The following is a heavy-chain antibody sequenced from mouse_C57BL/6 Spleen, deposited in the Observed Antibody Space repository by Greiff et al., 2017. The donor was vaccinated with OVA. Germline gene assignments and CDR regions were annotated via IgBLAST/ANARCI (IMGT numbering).Heavy chain of an antibody. J-gene: IGHJ3*01. CDR3: TRGYDGYYAWFAY. CDR1: GYTFTSYW. Sequence: VQLQQSGPVLARPGASVKMSCKTSGYTFTSYWMHWVKQRPGQGLEWIGAIYPGNSDTSYNQKFKGKAKLTAVTSASTAYMELSSLTNEDSAVYYCTRGYDGYYAWFAYWGQGTLVTVSA. V-gene: IGHV1-5*01. CDR2: IYPGNSDT. D-gene: IGHD2-3*01.